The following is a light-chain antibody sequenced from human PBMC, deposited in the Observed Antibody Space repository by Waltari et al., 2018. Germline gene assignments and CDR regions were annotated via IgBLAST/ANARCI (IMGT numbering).Light chain of an antibody. J-gene: IGLJ2*01. Sequence: QYALPQPRSVSGSPGQSVTISCTGRSSDVGGTSFVSCYQDRPGKAPKLMIYELNKRPSGVPDRFSGSKSGNTASLTISGLQAEDEADYYCCSYAGSHVLLGGGTKLTVL. V-gene: IGLV2-11*01. CDR1: SSDVGGTSF. CDR3: CSYAGSHVL. CDR2: ELN.